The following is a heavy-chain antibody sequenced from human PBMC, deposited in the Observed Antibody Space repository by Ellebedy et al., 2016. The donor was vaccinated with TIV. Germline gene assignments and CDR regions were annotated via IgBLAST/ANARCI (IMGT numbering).Heavy chain of an antibody. CDR1: GFTFSSYG. J-gene: IGHJ4*02. D-gene: IGHD3-22*01. CDR2: IWYDGSNK. V-gene: IGHV3-33*01. CDR3: ARDRNSYDNSGYIGY. Sequence: GESLKISCAASGFTFSSYGMHWVRQAPGKGLEWAAVIWYDGSNKYYADSVKGRFTISRANSKNTLYLQMNSLRAEDTAVYYCARDRNSYDNSGYIGYWGQGTLVSVSS.